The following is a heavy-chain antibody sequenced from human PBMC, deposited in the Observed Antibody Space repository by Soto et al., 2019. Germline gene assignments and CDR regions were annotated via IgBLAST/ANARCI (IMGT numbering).Heavy chain of an antibody. CDR2: LYSSGTT. D-gene: IGHD5-18*01. J-gene: IGHJ6*02. Sequence: PGGSLRLSCTVSGFSVTNSYINWVRQAPGKGLEWVSILYSSGTTYYADSVRGQFTVSRDDSKNTLFLHMNSLRADDTAVYYCARDWSKFSYNYPYYYAMDAWGQGTTVTVSS. CDR1: GFSVTNSY. CDR3: ARDWSKFSYNYPYYYAMDA. V-gene: IGHV3-53*01.